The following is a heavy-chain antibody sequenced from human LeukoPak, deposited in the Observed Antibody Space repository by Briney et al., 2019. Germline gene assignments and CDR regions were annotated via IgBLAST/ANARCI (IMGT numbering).Heavy chain of an antibody. Sequence: GGSLRLSCAASGFTFSSYAMSWVRQAPGKGLEWVSAISGSGGSTYYADSVKGRFTISRDNSKNTLYLQMNSLRAEDTAVYYCAKSDFWSGWRPYYFDYWGQGTLVTVSS. J-gene: IGHJ4*02. D-gene: IGHD3-3*01. CDR2: ISGSGGST. CDR3: AKSDFWSGWRPYYFDY. V-gene: IGHV3-23*01. CDR1: GFTFSSYA.